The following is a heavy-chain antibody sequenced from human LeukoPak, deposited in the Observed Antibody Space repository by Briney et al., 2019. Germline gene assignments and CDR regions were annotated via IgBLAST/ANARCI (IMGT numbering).Heavy chain of an antibody. J-gene: IGHJ3*02. CDR2: ISGSGGST. D-gene: IGHD3-22*01. CDR1: GFTFSSYA. V-gene: IGHV3-23*01. Sequence: GGSLRLSCAASGFTFSSYAMSWVRQAPGKGLEWVSAISGSGGSTYYADSVKGRFTISRDNSKNTLYLQMNSLRAEDTAVYYCAKDLVYYYDSSGSGAFDIWGQGTMVTVSS. CDR3: AKDLVYYYDSSGSGAFDI.